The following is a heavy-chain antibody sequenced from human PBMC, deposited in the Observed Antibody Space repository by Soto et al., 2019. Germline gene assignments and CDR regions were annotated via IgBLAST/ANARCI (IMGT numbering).Heavy chain of an antibody. V-gene: IGHV1-46*01. Sequence: ASVKVSCKASGYTFTSYYMHWVRQAPGQGLEWMGMINPSGDSTSYAQKFQGRVTMTRDTSTSTVYMELSSLRSEDTAVYYCARDASRYYDSSGYPPLNWFDPWGQGTLVTVSS. D-gene: IGHD3-22*01. CDR2: INPSGDST. CDR3: ARDASRYYDSSGYPPLNWFDP. J-gene: IGHJ5*02. CDR1: GYTFTSYY.